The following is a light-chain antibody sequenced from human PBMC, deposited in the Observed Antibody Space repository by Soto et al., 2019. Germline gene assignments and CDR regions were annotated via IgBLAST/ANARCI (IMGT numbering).Light chain of an antibody. CDR1: QSVGNNY. CDR3: QQYCSTPLT. CDR2: DAS. J-gene: IGKJ4*01. V-gene: IGKV3-20*01. Sequence: EIVLTQSPATLSLSPGERATLSCRASQSVGNNYLAWYQQKPGQPLRFLIYDASTRATGTPGRFSGGGSGTDFTLTISRLEPEDFAVYYCQQYCSTPLTFGGGTKVEIK.